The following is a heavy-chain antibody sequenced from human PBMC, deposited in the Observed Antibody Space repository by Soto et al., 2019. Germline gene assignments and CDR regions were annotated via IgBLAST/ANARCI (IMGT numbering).Heavy chain of an antibody. CDR2: INPSGGST. CDR3: ARDLLSHGDSRLRYYYGMDV. V-gene: IGHV1-46*01. Sequence: QVQLVQSGAEVKKPGASEKVSCKASGYTFTSYYMHWVRQAPGQGLEWMGIINPSGGSTSYAQKFQGRVTMTRDTSTSTVYMELSSLRSEDTAVYYCARDLLSHGDSRLRYYYGMDVWGQGTTVTVSS. CDR1: GYTFTSYY. J-gene: IGHJ6*02. D-gene: IGHD4-17*01.